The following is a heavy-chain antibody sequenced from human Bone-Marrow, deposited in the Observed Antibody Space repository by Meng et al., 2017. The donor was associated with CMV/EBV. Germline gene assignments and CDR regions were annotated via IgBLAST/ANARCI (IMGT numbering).Heavy chain of an antibody. CDR3: ARGSSNSWYYGMDV. V-gene: IGHV4-59*01. J-gene: IGHJ6*02. Sequence: SETLSLTCSVSGGSISSYYWSWIQQSPGKGLEWIGYIYYSGSTNYNPSLKDRVTISVDTSKNQFSLNLTSVTTADTALYYCARGSSNSWYYGMDVWGQGTSVTVYS. CDR1: GGSISSYY. D-gene: IGHD6-13*01. CDR2: IYYSGST.